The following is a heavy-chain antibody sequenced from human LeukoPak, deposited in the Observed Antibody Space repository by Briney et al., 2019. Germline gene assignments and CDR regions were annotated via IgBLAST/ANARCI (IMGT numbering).Heavy chain of an antibody. CDR2: ISSSSSYI. Sequence: RGSLRLSCAASGFTFSSYSMNWVRQAPGKGLEWVSSISSSSSYIYYADSVKGRFTISRDNAKNSLYLQMNSLRAEDTAVYYCARDRYFDWPHAADYWGQGTLVTVSS. J-gene: IGHJ4*02. CDR3: ARDRYFDWPHAADY. D-gene: IGHD3-9*01. CDR1: GFTFSSYS. V-gene: IGHV3-21*01.